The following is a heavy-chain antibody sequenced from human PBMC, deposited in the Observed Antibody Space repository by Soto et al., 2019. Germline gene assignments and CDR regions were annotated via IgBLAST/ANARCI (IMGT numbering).Heavy chain of an antibody. CDR2: IYYSGST. J-gene: IGHJ4*02. CDR1: GFTFSSYAMH. D-gene: IGHD5-18*01. V-gene: IGHV4-30-4*01. CDR3: ARDRGYSYGSYFDY. Sequence: LRLSCAASGFTFSSYAMHWVRQPPGKGLEWIGYIYYSGSTYYNPSLKSRVTISVDTSKNQFSLKLSSVTAADTAVYYCARDRGYSYGSYFDYWGQGTLVTVSS.